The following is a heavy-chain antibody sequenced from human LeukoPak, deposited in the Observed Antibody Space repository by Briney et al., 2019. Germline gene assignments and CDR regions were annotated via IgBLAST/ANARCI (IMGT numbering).Heavy chain of an antibody. CDR2: ISSSSSSYI. CDR1: GFTFSSYS. D-gene: IGHD2-2*01. Sequence: PGGSLRLSCAASGFTFSSYSMNWVRQAPGKGLEWVSSISSSSSSYIYYADSVKGRFTISRDNAKNSLYLQMNSLRAEDTAVYYCARDGGSVVVPAAILDYWGQGTLVTVSS. CDR3: ARDGGSVVVPAAILDY. J-gene: IGHJ4*02. V-gene: IGHV3-21*01.